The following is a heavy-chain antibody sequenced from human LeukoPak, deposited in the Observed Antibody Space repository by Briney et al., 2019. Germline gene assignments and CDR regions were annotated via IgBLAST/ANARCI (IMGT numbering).Heavy chain of an antibody. CDR1: GLTFSSYA. CDR2: ISYHGSNK. D-gene: IGHD2-15*01. Sequence: GGSLRLSCTASGLTFSSYAMHWVRQAPGKGLEWVAVISYHGSNKYYADSVKGRFTISRDNSKKTLNLQMNNLRVEDTAVYYCARAPGYCSGRTCLFDAFDNWGQGTMVTVSS. V-gene: IGHV3-30-3*01. CDR3: ARAPGYCSGRTCLFDAFDN. J-gene: IGHJ3*02.